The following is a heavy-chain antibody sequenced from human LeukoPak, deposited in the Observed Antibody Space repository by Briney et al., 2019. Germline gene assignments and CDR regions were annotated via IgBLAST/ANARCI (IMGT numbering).Heavy chain of an antibody. CDR3: ASPSYCSGGSCYSGWYFDY. CDR1: GYTFTGYY. D-gene: IGHD2-15*01. V-gene: IGHV1-69*02. J-gene: IGHJ4*02. Sequence: SVKVSCTASGYTFTGYYMHWVRQAPGQGLEWMGRIIPILGIANYAQKFQGRVTITADKSTSTAYMELSSLRSEDTAVYYCASPSYCSGGSCYSGWYFDYWGQGTLVTVSS. CDR2: IIPILGIA.